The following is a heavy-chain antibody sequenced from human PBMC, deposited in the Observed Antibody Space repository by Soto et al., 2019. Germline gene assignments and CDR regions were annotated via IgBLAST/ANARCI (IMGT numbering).Heavy chain of an antibody. J-gene: IGHJ4*02. CDR2: ISWNSGSI. Sequence: EVQLVESGGGSVQPGRSLRLSCAASGFTFDDYAMHWVRQAPGKGLEWVSGISWNSGSIGYADSVKGRFTISRDNAKNSLYLQMNSLRAEDTALYYCAKEAGCSGGSCYVSPSRSLDYWGQGTLVTVSS. V-gene: IGHV3-9*01. D-gene: IGHD2-15*01. CDR3: AKEAGCSGGSCYVSPSRSLDY. CDR1: GFTFDDYA.